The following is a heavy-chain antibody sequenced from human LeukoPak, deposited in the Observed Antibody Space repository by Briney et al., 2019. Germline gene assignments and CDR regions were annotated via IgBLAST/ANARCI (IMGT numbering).Heavy chain of an antibody. CDR2: IDWDDDK. J-gene: IGHJ4*02. D-gene: IGHD1-26*01. V-gene: IGHV2-70*11. CDR3: ARIRSTGSQSFDY. Sequence: TLSLTCTVSGGSISSSSYYWGWIRQPPGKALEWLARIDWDDDKYYNTSLKTRLTISKDTSKNQVVLTMTNMDPVDTATYYCARIRSTGSQSFDYWGQGTLVTVSS. CDR1: GGSISSSSYY.